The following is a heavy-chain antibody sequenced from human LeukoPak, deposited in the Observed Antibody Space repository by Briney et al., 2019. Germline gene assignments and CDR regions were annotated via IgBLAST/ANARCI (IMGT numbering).Heavy chain of an antibody. D-gene: IGHD3-3*01. CDR1: GYTFTNYG. J-gene: IGHJ6*03. CDR2: ISAYNGNT. V-gene: IGHV1-18*01. CDR3: ARDRRRVDYDFWSGEGGTYYYYMDV. Sequence: ASVKVSCKASGYTFTNYGFSWVRHAPGQGLEWMGWISAYNGNTHYAQKFQDRVTMTTDTSTSTAYMELRSLRYDDTAVYYCARDRRRVDYDFWSGEGGTYYYYMDVRGKGTTVTVSS.